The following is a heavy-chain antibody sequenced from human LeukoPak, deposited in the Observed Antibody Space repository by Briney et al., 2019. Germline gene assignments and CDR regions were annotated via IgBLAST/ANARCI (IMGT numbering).Heavy chain of an antibody. Sequence: GASVKVSCKASGYTFTDYFLHWVRQAPGQGLEWMAWINPNSGDTHYAQKFQGRVTMTRDTSTSTAYMELSRLRSDDTAVYFCAREGVLAYWGQGTLVTVSS. V-gene: IGHV1-2*02. CDR2: INPNSGDT. J-gene: IGHJ4*02. D-gene: IGHD1-1*01. CDR3: AREGVLAY. CDR1: GYTFTDYF.